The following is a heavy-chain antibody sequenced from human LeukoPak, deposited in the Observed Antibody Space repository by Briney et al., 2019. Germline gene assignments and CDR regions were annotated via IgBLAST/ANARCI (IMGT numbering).Heavy chain of an antibody. CDR2: IYTSGGT. D-gene: IGHD1-26*01. CDR3: ARLGYSGTCFDY. J-gene: IGHJ4*02. CDR1: GGSISSYY. V-gene: IGHV4-4*07. Sequence: SETLSLTCTVSGGSISSYYWSWIRQPAGKGLEWIGRIYTSGGTNYNPSLKSRVTMSVDTSKNQFSLKLSSVTAADTAVYYCARLGYSGTCFDYWGQGTLVTVSS.